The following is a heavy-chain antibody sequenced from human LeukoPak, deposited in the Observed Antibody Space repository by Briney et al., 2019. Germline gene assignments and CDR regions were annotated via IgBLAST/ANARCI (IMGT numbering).Heavy chain of an antibody. J-gene: IGHJ4*02. CDR1: RFIFTNYW. CDR2: VNNDGSAT. Sequence: HPGGSLRLSCAASRFIFTNYWIHWVRQAPGKGLVWVSHVNNDGSATSYADSVKGRFTISRDSAKNMVYLHMNSLRVEDTAVYYCTSFFETNWGQGALVTVSS. CDR3: TSFFETN. V-gene: IGHV3-74*01. D-gene: IGHD2/OR15-2a*01.